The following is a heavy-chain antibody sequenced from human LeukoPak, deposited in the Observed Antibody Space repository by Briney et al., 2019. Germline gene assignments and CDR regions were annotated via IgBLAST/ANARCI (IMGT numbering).Heavy chain of an antibody. CDR2: IYYSGST. D-gene: IGHD2-8*01. Sequence: SETLSLTCTVSGGSISSGGYYWSWIRQHPGKGLEWIGYIYYSGSTYYNPSLKSRLTISVYTSKNQFSLKLSSVTAADTAVYYCARSGVLKWFDPWGQGTLVTVSS. J-gene: IGHJ5*02. CDR1: GGSISSGGYY. V-gene: IGHV4-31*03. CDR3: ARSGVLKWFDP.